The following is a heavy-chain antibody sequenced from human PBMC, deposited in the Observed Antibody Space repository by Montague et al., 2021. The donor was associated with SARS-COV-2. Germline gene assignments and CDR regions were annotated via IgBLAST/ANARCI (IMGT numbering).Heavy chain of an antibody. V-gene: IGHV3-23*01. CDR3: AGGTYMGVDF. CDR2: ISGGGDST. J-gene: IGHJ4*02. D-gene: IGHD1-26*01. CDR1: GFTFSNYA. Sequence: SLRFSCAASGFTFSNYAMTWVRQTPGKGLDWVSTISGGGDSTSYADPVKGRFTISRDNSQNTLYLQVNSLRAEDTAVYYCAGGTYMGVDFWGQGTLVTVSS.